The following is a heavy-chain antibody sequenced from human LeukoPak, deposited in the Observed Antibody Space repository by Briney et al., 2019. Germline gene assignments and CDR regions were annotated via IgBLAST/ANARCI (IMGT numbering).Heavy chain of an antibody. Sequence: ASVKVSCKASGGTFSSYAISWVRQAPGQGLEWMGWINPNSGGTNYAQKFQGRVTMTRDTSISTAYMELSRLRSDDTAVYYCARDSSGGDYWGQGTLVTVSS. CDR3: ARDSSGGDY. J-gene: IGHJ4*02. CDR2: INPNSGGT. V-gene: IGHV1-2*02. CDR1: GGTFSSYA. D-gene: IGHD6-19*01.